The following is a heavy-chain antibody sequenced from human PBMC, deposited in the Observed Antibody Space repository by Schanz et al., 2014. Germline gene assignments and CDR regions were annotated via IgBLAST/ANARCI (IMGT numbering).Heavy chain of an antibody. D-gene: IGHD3-10*01. Sequence: QLQMQTSGPGLVRPWETLSLTCTVSGGSISDSGAYWGWFRQTPGKGLEWIANLFYGGSKYYNPSLGSRVTRAVDASNNQYSLRLGSVTAADTGVYYCARHNRVWFGKEGCWGQGILVTVSS. CDR3: ARHNRVWFGKEGC. CDR1: GGSISDSGAY. V-gene: IGHV4-39*01. J-gene: IGHJ4*02. CDR2: LFYGGSK.